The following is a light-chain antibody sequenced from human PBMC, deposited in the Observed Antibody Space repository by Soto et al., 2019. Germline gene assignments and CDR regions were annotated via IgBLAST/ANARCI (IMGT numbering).Light chain of an antibody. V-gene: IGKV3-11*01. J-gene: IGKJ4*01. CDR2: DAS. Sequence: EIVLTQSPATLSLSPGERATLSCRASQSLNSYLAWFQQKPGQPPRLLIYDASNRATDIPARFSGSGSGTDFTLTISSLEAADFAVYYCQQRRDWPLTFGGGTKLESK. CDR3: QQRRDWPLT. CDR1: QSLNSY.